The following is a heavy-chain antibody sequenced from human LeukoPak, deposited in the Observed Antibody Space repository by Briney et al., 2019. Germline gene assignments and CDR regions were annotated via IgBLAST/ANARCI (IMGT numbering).Heavy chain of an antibody. D-gene: IGHD2-15*01. CDR1: GFTFSSYA. CDR2: ISGSGGST. CDR3: AKACSGGSCYWDY. J-gene: IGHJ4*02. Sequence: GGSLRLSCAASGFTFSSYAMSWVRQAPGKGLEWVSAISGSGGSTYYADSVKGRFTISRDKSKNTLYLQMNSLRAEDTAVYYCAKACSGGSCYWDYWGQGTLVTVSS. V-gene: IGHV3-23*01.